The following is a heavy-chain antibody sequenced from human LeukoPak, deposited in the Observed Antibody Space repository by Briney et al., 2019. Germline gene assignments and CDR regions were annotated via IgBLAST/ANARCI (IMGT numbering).Heavy chain of an antibody. CDR3: ARGMDYGDYAGNFQH. CDR2: INPNGGGT. CDR1: GYTFTGYY. Sequence: ASVKVSCKASGYTFTGYYVHWVRQAPGQGLEWMGWINPNGGGTNSAQKFQGRVTMTRDTSISTAYMELSRLRSDDTAVYYCARGMDYGDYAGNFQHWGQGTLVTVSS. J-gene: IGHJ1*01. V-gene: IGHV1-2*02. D-gene: IGHD4-17*01.